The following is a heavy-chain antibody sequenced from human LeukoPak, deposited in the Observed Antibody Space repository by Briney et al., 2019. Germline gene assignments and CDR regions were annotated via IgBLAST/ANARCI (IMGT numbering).Heavy chain of an antibody. CDR1: GGSINYYY. D-gene: IGHD6-19*01. CDR3: AQDGGRGTGWSTIDY. CDR2: IFYSGST. Sequence: PSETLSLTCTVSGGSINYYYWMWIRQPPGKGLEWIGYIFYSGSTNYNPSLKSRVTISIDKSKNQFFLNLSSVTAADTAVYYCAQDGGRGTGWSTIDYWGQGTLVTVSS. J-gene: IGHJ4*02. V-gene: IGHV4-59*01.